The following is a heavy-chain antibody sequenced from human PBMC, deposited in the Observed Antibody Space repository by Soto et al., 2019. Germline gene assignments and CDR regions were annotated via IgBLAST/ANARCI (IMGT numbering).Heavy chain of an antibody. CDR1: GGSFSGYY. J-gene: IGHJ4*02. CDR2: INHSGST. D-gene: IGHD6-13*01. CDR3: ARGRQLDY. Sequence: SETLSLTCAVYGGSFSGYYWSWIRQPPGKGLEWIGEINHSGSTNYNPSLKSRVTISVDTSKNQFSLKLSSVTAADTAVYYCARGRQLDYWGQGTLVTVSS. V-gene: IGHV4-34*01.